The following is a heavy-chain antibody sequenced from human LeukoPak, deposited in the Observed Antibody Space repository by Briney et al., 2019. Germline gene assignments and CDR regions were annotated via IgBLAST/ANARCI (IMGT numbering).Heavy chain of an antibody. CDR1: GFTFSSYE. Sequence: GGSLRLSCAASGFTFSSYEMNWVRQAPGKGPEWVSYISSSSSTIYYADSVKGRFTISRDNAKNSLYLQMNSLRDEDTAVYYCARKTWDSIGYYCLDYWGQGTLVTVSS. CDR2: ISSSSSTI. J-gene: IGHJ4*02. CDR3: ARKTWDSIGYYCLDY. D-gene: IGHD3-22*01. V-gene: IGHV3-48*02.